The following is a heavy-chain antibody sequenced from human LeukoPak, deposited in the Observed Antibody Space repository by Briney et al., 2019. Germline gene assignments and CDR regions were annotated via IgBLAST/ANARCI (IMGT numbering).Heavy chain of an antibody. CDR2: ISYDGSNK. Sequence: GRSLRLSCAASGFTFSSYAMHWVRQAPGKGLEWVAVISYDGSNKYYADSVKGRFTISRDNSKNTLYLQMNSLRAEDTAVYYCARDSSVLGFDIWGQGTMVTVSS. V-gene: IGHV3-30-3*01. J-gene: IGHJ3*02. CDR1: GFTFSSYA. D-gene: IGHD6-25*01. CDR3: ARDSSVLGFDI.